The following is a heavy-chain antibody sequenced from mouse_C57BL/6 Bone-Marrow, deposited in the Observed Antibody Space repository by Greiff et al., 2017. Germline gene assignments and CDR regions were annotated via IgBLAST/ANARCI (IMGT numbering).Heavy chain of an antibody. Sequence: EVKLMESGGGLVQPGESLKLSCESNEYEFPSHDMSWVRKTPEKRLELVAAINSDGGSTYYPDTMERRFIISRDNTKKTLYLQMSSLRSEDTALYYCAKLGRDWYFDVWGTGTTVTVSS. D-gene: IGHD4-1*01. CDR2: INSDGGST. CDR1: EYEFPSHD. CDR3: AKLGRDWYFDV. V-gene: IGHV5-2*01. J-gene: IGHJ1*03.